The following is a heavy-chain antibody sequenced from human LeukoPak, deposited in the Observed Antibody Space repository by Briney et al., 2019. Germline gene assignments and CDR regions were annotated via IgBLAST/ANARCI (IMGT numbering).Heavy chain of an antibody. CDR2: ITSSSTYI. Sequence: PGGSLRLSCAASGFTFSSYSINWVRQAPGKGLEWVSSITSSSTYIYYADSVRGRFTISRDNAKNSLYLQMNSLRAEDTAVCYCARVVTWYFDLWGRGTLVTVSS. V-gene: IGHV3-21*01. CDR1: GFTFSSYS. CDR3: ARVVTWYFDL. D-gene: IGHD5-18*01. J-gene: IGHJ2*01.